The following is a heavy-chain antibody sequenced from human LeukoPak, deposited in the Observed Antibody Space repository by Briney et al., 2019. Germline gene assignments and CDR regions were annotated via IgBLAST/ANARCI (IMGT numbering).Heavy chain of an antibody. CDR3: ARLMAVYSSGIDY. J-gene: IGHJ4*02. CDR2: ISSSSSYI. D-gene: IGHD6-19*01. V-gene: IGHV3-21*01. CDR1: GFTFSSYS. Sequence: AGGSLRLSCAASGFTFSSYSMNWVRQAPGKGLEWVSSISSSSSYIYYADSVKGRFTISRDNAKNSLYLQMNSLRAEDTAVYYCARLMAVYSSGIDYWGQGTLVTVSS.